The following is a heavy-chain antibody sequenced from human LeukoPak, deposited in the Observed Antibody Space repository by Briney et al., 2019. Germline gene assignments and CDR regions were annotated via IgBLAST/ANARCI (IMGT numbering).Heavy chain of an antibody. V-gene: IGHV4-59*01. CDR2: IYYSGST. CDR3: AREKEGYGDYSWFDP. J-gene: IGHJ5*02. CDR1: GGSISSYY. Sequence: SETLSLTCTVSGGSISSYYWSWIRQPPGKGLEWIGYIYYSGSTNYNPSLKSRVTISVDTSKNQFSLKLSSVTAADTAVYYCAREKEGYGDYSWFDPWGQGTLVTVSS. D-gene: IGHD4-17*01.